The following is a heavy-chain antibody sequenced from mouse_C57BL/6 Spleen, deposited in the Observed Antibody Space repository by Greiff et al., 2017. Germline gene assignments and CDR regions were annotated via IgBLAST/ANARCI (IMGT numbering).Heavy chain of an antibody. CDR3: ARDGSSYYAMDY. D-gene: IGHD1-1*01. V-gene: IGHV1-53*01. Sequence: QVQLQQPGTELVKPGASVKLSCKASGYTFTSYWMHWVKQRPGQGLEWIGNINPSNGGTNYNEKFKSKATLTVDKSSSTAYMQLRSLTSEDSAVYYCARDGSSYYAMDYWGQGASVTGSS. CDR1: GYTFTSYW. CDR2: INPSNGGT. J-gene: IGHJ4*01.